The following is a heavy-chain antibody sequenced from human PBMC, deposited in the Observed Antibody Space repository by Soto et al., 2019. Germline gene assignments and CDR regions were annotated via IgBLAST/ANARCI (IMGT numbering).Heavy chain of an antibody. V-gene: IGHV3-23*01. CDR2: ISGSGGST. CDR1: GFTFSSYA. Sequence: PVGSLRLSCAASGFTFSSYAMSWVRQAPGKGLEWVSAISGSGGSTYYADSVKGRFTISRDNSKNTLYLQMNSLRAEDTAVYYCAKGYDSSGYCYAPYYGMDVWDQGATVTVSS. D-gene: IGHD3-22*01. CDR3: AKGYDSSGYCYAPYYGMDV. J-gene: IGHJ6*02.